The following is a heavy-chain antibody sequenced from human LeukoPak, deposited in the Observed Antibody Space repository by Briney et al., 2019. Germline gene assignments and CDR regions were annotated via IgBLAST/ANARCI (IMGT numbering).Heavy chain of an antibody. CDR3: ARAAYVWGTAGAFDI. CDR2: INPNSGGT. CDR1: GYTFTGYY. D-gene: IGHD3-16*01. J-gene: IGHJ3*02. V-gene: IGHV1-2*02. Sequence: ASVKVPCKASGYTFTGYYMHWVRQAPGQGLEWMGWINPNSGGTNYAQKFQGRVTMTRDTSISTAYMELSRLRSDDTAVYYCARAAYVWGTAGAFDIWGQGQWSPSLQ.